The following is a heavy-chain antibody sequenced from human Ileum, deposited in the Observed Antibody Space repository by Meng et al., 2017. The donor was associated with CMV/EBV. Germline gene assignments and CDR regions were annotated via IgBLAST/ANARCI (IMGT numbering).Heavy chain of an antibody. J-gene: IGHJ4*02. D-gene: IGHD6-19*01. CDR2: IRGGGGGT. Sequence: CAASGYTFSTYDVSWVRQAPGKGLEWVSAIRGGGGGTYYADSVKGRFTFSRDNSETTLFLQMNSLRAEDTAVYYCAKGHSIGYNYLDSWGQGTLVTVFS. CDR1: GYTFSTYD. V-gene: IGHV3-23*01. CDR3: AKGHSIGYNYLDS.